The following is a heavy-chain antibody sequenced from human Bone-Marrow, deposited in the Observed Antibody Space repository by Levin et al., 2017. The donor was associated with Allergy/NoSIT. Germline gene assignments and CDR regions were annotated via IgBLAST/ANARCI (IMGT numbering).Heavy chain of an antibody. CDR1: GFTFSSYA. Sequence: PGGSLRLSCAASGFTFSSYAMHWVRQAPGKGLEWVAVISYDGSNKYYADSVKGRFTISRDNSKNTLYLQMNSLRAEDTAVYYCASTGDYYYYYGMDVWGQGTTVTVSS. CDR3: ASTGDYYYYYGMDV. CDR2: ISYDGSNK. J-gene: IGHJ6*02. V-gene: IGHV3-30-3*01. D-gene: IGHD3-10*01.